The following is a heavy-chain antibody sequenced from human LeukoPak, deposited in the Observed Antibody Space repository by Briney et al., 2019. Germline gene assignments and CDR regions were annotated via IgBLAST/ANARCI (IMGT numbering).Heavy chain of an antibody. CDR2: ISWNSGSI. D-gene: IGHD5-12*01. CDR1: GFTFDDYA. V-gene: IGHV3-9*01. CDR3: TTNHIAEDY. J-gene: IGHJ4*02. Sequence: GRSLRLSCAASGFTFDDYAMHWVRQAPGKGLEWVSGISWNSGSIGYADSVKGRFTISRDNAKNSLYLQMNSLRAEDTAVYYCTTNHIAEDYWGQGTLVTVSS.